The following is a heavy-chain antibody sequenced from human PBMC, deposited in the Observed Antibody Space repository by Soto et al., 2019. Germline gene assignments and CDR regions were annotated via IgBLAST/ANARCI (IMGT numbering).Heavy chain of an antibody. V-gene: IGHV4-34*01. J-gene: IGHJ5*02. CDR1: GGSFSDYY. CDR2: INHSGRT. Sequence: QVQLQQWGAGLLKPSETLSLTCAVYGGSFSDYYWSWIRQPPGKGLEWIGEINHSGRTNYNPSLKCRVTISIDTSKNQFSLKLSSVTAADTAIYYCARDSLGIAVLGTGRSKYNWFDPWGQGTLVTVSS. D-gene: IGHD6-19*01. CDR3: ARDSLGIAVLGTGRSKYNWFDP.